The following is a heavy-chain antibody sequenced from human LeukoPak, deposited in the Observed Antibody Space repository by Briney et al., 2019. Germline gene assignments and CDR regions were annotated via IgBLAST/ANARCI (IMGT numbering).Heavy chain of an antibody. Sequence: GGSLRLSCAASGFTFSSYAMSWVRQAPGKGLEWVSAISGSGGSTYYADSVKGRFTISRDNSKNTLYLQMNSLRAEDTAVYYCAQNGGMVRGVILPSLDYWGQGTLVTVSS. CDR3: AQNGGMVRGVILPSLDY. CDR2: ISGSGGST. V-gene: IGHV3-23*01. J-gene: IGHJ4*02. D-gene: IGHD3-10*01. CDR1: GFTFSSYA.